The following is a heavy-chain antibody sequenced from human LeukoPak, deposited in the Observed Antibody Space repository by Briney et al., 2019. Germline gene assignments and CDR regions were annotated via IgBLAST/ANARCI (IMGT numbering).Heavy chain of an antibody. V-gene: IGHV3-20*04. J-gene: IGHJ4*02. CDR1: GFTFDDYG. Sequence: GGSLRLSCAAAGFTFDDYGMSWVRHARGKGLEWVSGINWNGGSTSYADSVKGRFTISRGNAKNSLYLQMNSLRAEDTALYYCARDVDYANPRHDYWGQGTLVTVSS. D-gene: IGHD4/OR15-4a*01. CDR2: INWNGGST. CDR3: ARDVDYANPRHDY.